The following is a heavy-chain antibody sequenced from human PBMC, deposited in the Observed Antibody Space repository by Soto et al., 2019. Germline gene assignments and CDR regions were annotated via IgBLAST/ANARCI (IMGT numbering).Heavy chain of an antibody. CDR1: GFSLTPYH. J-gene: IGHJ4*02. CDR2: VHSGGTT. D-gene: IGHD7-27*01. CDR3: TRVTVEDWGWRPFDL. V-gene: IGHV3-53*01. Sequence: GGSLRLSCAASGFSLTPYHMTWVRQAPGTGLEWVSAVHSGGTTYYADSMRGRLTISRDNFKNTVYLQMNNLRGEDTAVYYCTRVTVEDWGWRPFDLWGQGTLVTVSS.